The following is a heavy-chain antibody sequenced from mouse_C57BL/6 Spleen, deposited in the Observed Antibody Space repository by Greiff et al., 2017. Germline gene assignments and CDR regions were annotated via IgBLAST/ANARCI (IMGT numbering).Heavy chain of an antibody. CDR3: ARGYYGYFDV. Sequence: VQLVESGAELVKPGASVKLSCKASGYTFTSYWMHWVKQRPGQGLEWIGMIHPNSGSTNYNEKFKSKATLTVDKSSSTAYMQLSSLTSEDSAVYYCARGYYGYFDVWGTGTTVTVSS. D-gene: IGHD2-2*01. CDR2: IHPNSGST. V-gene: IGHV1-64*01. CDR1: GYTFTSYW. J-gene: IGHJ1*03.